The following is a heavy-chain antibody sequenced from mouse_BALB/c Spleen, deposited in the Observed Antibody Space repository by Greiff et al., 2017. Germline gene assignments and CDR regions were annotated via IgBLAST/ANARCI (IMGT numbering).Heavy chain of an antibody. J-gene: IGHJ3*01. CDR3: TRVGDYRYDGTY. CDR2: IYPGNSDT. D-gene: IGHD2-14*01. CDR1: GYTFTSYW. Sequence: VQLQQSGTVLARPGASVKMSCKASGYTFTSYWMHWVKQRPGQGLEWIGAIYPGNSDTSYNQKFKGKAKLTAVTSTSTAYMELSSLTNEDSAVYYCTRVGDYRYDGTYWGQGTLVTVSA. V-gene: IGHV1-5*01.